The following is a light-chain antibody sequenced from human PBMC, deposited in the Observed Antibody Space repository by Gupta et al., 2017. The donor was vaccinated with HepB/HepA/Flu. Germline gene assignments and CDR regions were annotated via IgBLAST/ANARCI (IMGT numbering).Light chain of an antibody. Sequence: EIVLTQSPATLSLSPGERATLSCRASQSVSSYLAWYQQKPGQAPRLLIYDASNRATGIPARFSGSGSGTDFTLTISSLEPEDCAVYYCQQRSNWSWTFGQGTKVEIK. V-gene: IGKV3-11*01. CDR2: DAS. CDR3: QQRSNWSWT. CDR1: QSVSSY. J-gene: IGKJ1*01.